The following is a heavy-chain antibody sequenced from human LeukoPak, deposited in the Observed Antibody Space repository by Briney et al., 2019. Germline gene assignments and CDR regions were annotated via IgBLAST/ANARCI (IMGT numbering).Heavy chain of an antibody. CDR1: GGSFSGYY. Sequence: SETLPLTCAVYGGSFSGYYWSWIRQPPGNGLDGIGEINHSGSTNYNPSLKSGVTISVDTSKNQFSLKLSSVTAADTAVYYCARHRSYYDFWSGYYPDVFDYWGQGTLVTVSS. V-gene: IGHV4-34*01. CDR2: INHSGST. D-gene: IGHD3-3*01. CDR3: ARHRSYYDFWSGYYPDVFDY. J-gene: IGHJ4*02.